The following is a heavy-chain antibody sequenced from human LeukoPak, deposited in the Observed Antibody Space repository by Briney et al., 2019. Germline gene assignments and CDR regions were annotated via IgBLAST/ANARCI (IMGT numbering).Heavy chain of an antibody. Sequence: GGSLRLSCAASGFTFSNYDMLWAPQAPGEGLEWVPGVSYNGAETYYVDSVKGRFIISRDTSKNTLYLQMNSLRAEDTAVYYCAKRVRDGYNSPIDYWGQGTLVTVSS. CDR1: GFTFSNYD. V-gene: IGHV3-23*01. CDR3: AKRVRDGYNSPIDY. D-gene: IGHD5-24*01. J-gene: IGHJ4*02. CDR2: VSYNGAET.